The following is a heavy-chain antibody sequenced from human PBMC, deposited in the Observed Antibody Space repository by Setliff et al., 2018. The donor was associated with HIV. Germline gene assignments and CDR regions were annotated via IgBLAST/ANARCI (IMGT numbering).Heavy chain of an antibody. CDR1: GGSFSGYH. V-gene: IGHV4-34*01. J-gene: IGHJ4*02. CDR2: INHSGST. CDR3: ARGLSDPSSRNGGAVAADY. D-gene: IGHD6-19*01. Sequence: NPSETLSLTCAVYGGSFSGYHWSWIRQPPGKGLEWIGEINHSGSTNYNPSLKSRVTISVDTSKNQFSLKLSSVTAADTAVYYCARGLSDPSSRNGGAVAADYWGRGTLVTVSS.